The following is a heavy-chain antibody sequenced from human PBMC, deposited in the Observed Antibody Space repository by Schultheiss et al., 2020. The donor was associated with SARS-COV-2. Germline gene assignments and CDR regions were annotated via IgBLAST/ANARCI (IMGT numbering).Heavy chain of an antibody. D-gene: IGHD1-1*01. CDR1: GGSFSVYY. CDR3: ARAAWNDIQPEDY. J-gene: IGHJ4*02. CDR2: INHSGST. V-gene: IGHV4-34*01. Sequence: SETLSLTCAVYGGSFSVYYWTWIRQPPGKGLEWIGEINHSGSTNYNPSLKSRVTISTDTSKNQFSLKLSSVTAADTAVYYCARAAWNDIQPEDYWGQGTLVTVSS.